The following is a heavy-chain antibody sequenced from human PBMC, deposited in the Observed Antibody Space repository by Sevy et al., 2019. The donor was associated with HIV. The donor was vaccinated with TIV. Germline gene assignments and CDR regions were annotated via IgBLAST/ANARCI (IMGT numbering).Heavy chain of an antibody. CDR1: GFTFSSYA. Sequence: GGSLRLSCAASGFTFSSYAMHWVRQAPGKGLEWVAVISYDGSNKYYADSVKGRFTISRDNSKNTLYLQMNSLRAEDTAVYYCASSASSGWYRFDYWDQGTLVTVSS. V-gene: IGHV3-30-3*01. J-gene: IGHJ4*02. CDR3: ASSASSGWYRFDY. CDR2: ISYDGSNK. D-gene: IGHD6-19*01.